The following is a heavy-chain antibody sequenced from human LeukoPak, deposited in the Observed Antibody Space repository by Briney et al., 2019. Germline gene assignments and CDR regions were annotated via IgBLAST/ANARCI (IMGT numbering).Heavy chain of an antibody. CDR2: MNPNSGET. V-gene: IGHV1-8*01. CDR3: ARGDPWGCQP. CDR1: GYTFSSYD. J-gene: IGHJ4*02. D-gene: IGHD1-14*01. Sequence: ASVKVSCKTSGYTFSSYDINWVRQATGQGLEWMGWMNPNSGETGFAQNYQPRVTLTKNISITTAYMELSSLRSEDRAVYYCARGDPWGCQPGGQRTLVSVSS.